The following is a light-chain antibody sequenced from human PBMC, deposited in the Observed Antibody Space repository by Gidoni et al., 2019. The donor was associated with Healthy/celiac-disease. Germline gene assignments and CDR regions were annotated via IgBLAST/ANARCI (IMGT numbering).Light chain of an antibody. J-gene: IGKJ2*01. CDR1: HSVSSN. Sequence: EIVMTHTPATLSVSPGESATLSCRASHSVSSNLAWYHQQPREAPRLLIYGASTRATCILPRFFGSGSGEEFTLTISSMQSEDFVVYYCQQYNNCPLHTFGQGTKLEIK. CDR2: GAS. CDR3: QQYNNCPLHT. V-gene: IGKV3-15*01.